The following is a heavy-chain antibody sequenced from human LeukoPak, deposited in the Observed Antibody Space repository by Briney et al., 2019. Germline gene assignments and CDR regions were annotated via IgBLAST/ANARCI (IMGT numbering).Heavy chain of an antibody. V-gene: IGHV4-31*03. CDR2: IYYSGST. J-gene: IGHJ4*02. CDR3: ARASVVTIFGVVIGGGYFDY. D-gene: IGHD3-3*01. Sequence: SETLSLTCTVSGGSISSGGYYWSWIRQHPGKGLEWIGYIYYSGSTYYNPSLKSRVTISVDTSKNQFSLKLSSVTAADTAVYYCARASVVTIFGVVIGGGYFDYWGQGTLVTVSS. CDR1: GGSISSGGYY.